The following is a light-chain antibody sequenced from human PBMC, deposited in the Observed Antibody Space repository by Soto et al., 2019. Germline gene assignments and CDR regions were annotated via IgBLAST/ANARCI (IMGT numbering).Light chain of an antibody. J-gene: IGKJ5*01. Sequence: EIELTQSPGTLSLSPGERATLSCRASQYVSSSFLAWIQQKPGLAPRLLIYGASSRATGIPDRFSGSGSGADFTLTISRLEPEDFAVYYCQQYNKWPITFGQGTRLENK. V-gene: IGKV3-20*01. CDR1: QYVSSSF. CDR2: GAS. CDR3: QQYNKWPIT.